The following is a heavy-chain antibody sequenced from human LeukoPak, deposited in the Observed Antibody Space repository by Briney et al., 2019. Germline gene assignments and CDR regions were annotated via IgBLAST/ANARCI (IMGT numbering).Heavy chain of an antibody. J-gene: IGHJ4*02. V-gene: IGHV3-21*01. CDR3: VRENHGSFDY. CDR1: GFSFSTYY. Sequence: GGSLRLSCAASGFSFSTYYVNWVRQAPGKGLEWVSCISSSSTYIFYADSVRGRFAISRDNAKNSLYLQMNSLRADDTAVYYCVRENHGSFDYWGQGSLVTVSS. D-gene: IGHD1-14*01. CDR2: ISSSSTYI.